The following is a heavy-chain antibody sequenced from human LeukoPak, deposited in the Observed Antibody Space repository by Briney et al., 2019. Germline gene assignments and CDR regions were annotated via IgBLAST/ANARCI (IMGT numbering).Heavy chain of an antibody. CDR1: GYSFTSYL. CDR2: IYPRDSVT. D-gene: IGHD5-24*01. V-gene: IGHV5-51*01. Sequence: GEPLKISCKGSGYSFTSYLIGWVRQMPGKGLEWMGIIYPRDSVTRYSPSFQGQVTISADKSITTAYLQWSSLKASDTAMYYCARPIDGADAYDVWGQGTKVTVSS. CDR3: ARPIDGADAYDV. J-gene: IGHJ3*01.